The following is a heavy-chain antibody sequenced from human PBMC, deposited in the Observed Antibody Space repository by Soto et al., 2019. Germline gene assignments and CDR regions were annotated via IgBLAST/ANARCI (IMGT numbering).Heavy chain of an antibody. CDR1: GYTFTSYA. J-gene: IGHJ5*01. V-gene: IGHV1-3*05. CDR3: ATSGSYWAIDS. Sequence: QVQLVQSGAEEKKPGASVKVSCKASGYTFTSYAMHWVRQAPGQRLEWMGWINAGNGNTKYSQKSQGRVTITRDTSASTAYMSLSSLRSEDTAVYSCATSGSYWAIDSWGPGTLVTVSS. D-gene: IGHD1-26*01. CDR2: INAGNGNT.